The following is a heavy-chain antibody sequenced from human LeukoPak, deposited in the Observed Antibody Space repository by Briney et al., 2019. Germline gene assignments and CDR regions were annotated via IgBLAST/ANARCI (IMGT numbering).Heavy chain of an antibody. CDR3: AGRLLTRPGEDY. V-gene: IGHV4-39*07. D-gene: IGHD3-9*01. J-gene: IGHJ4*02. CDR1: GGSISSSIYY. Sequence: SETLSLTCTVSGGSISSSIYYWGCIRQPPGKGLECIGSIYYSGSTYYNPSLKGRVTISVDTSKNQFSLKLSPVTAADTAVYDCAGRLLTRPGEDYWGQGTLVTVSS. CDR2: IYYSGST.